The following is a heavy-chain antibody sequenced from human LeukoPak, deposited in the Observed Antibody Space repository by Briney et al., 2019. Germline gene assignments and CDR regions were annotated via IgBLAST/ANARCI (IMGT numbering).Heavy chain of an antibody. D-gene: IGHD3-22*01. Sequence: PGGSLRLSCAASGFTFSSYSMNWVRQAPGKGLEWVSSISSSSSYIYYADSVKGRFTISRDNAKNSLYLQMNSLRAEDTAVYYCARDGLDSSGYGWFDPWGQGTLVTVSS. CDR1: GFTFSSYS. CDR2: ISSSSSYI. V-gene: IGHV3-21*01. J-gene: IGHJ5*02. CDR3: ARDGLDSSGYGWFDP.